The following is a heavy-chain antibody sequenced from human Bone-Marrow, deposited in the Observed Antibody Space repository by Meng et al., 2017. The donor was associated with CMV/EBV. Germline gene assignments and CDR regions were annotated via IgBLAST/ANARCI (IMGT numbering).Heavy chain of an antibody. CDR1: GGSFSGYY. D-gene: IGHD3-22*01. J-gene: IGHJ4*02. V-gene: IGHV4-34*01. CDR3: VRGRNYYDISGYLDY. CDR2: INHSGST. Sequence: LRLSCAVYGGSFSGYYWSWIRQPPGKGLEWIGEINHSGSTNYNPSLKSRVTISVDTSKNQFSLKLSSVTAADTAVYYCVRGRNYYDISGYLDYWGQGTLVTVSS.